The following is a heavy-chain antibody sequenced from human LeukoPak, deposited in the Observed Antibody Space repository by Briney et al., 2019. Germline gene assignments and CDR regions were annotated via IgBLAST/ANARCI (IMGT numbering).Heavy chain of an antibody. V-gene: IGHV4-61*02. CDR1: GGSITSGGYY. CDR2: MYTAGST. D-gene: IGHD6-6*01. J-gene: IGHJ4*02. Sequence: SETLSLTCTVSGGSITSGGYYWSWIRQPAGKGLEWIGRMYTAGSTNYNPYLKSRVTISVDTSKNQSSLRLSSVTDADTAVYYCARGEKGSSSGSIDNWGQGTLVTVPS. CDR3: ARGEKGSSSGSIDN.